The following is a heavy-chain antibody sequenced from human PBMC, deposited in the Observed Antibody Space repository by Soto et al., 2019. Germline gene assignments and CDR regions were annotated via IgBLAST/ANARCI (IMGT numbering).Heavy chain of an antibody. CDR1: GFTFSSYS. CDR2: ISSSSSYI. Sequence: GGALRLSCAASGFTFSSYSMNWVRQAPGKGLEWVSPISSSSSYIYYADSVKGRFTISRDNAKNSLYLQMNSLRAEDTAVYYCARSLTLPPYYFDYWGQGTLVTVSS. J-gene: IGHJ4*02. CDR3: ARSLTLPPYYFDY. D-gene: IGHD2-8*01. V-gene: IGHV3-21*01.